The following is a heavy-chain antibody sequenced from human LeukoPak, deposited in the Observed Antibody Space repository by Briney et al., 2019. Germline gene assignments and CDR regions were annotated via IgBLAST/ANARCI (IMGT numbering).Heavy chain of an antibody. CDR2: ICSSSSTM. J-gene: IGHJ3*02. CDR1: GFTFSSYN. Sequence: TGGSLRLSCAVSGFTFSSYNMNWVRQAPGRGLEWVSYICSSSSTMYYADSVKGRFTISRDNAKNSLYLQMNSLIAEDTAVYYCASAWEMTTVIKAFDIWGQGTMVTVSS. CDR3: ASAWEMTTVIKAFDI. D-gene: IGHD4-23*01. V-gene: IGHV3-48*01.